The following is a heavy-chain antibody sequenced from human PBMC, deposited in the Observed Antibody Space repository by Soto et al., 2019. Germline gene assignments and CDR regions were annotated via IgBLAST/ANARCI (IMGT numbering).Heavy chain of an antibody. CDR1: GYTFTSYG. J-gene: IGHJ4*02. CDR3: AKSDIVLVPAAPLFDY. D-gene: IGHD2-2*01. Sequence: QVQLVQSGAEVKKPGASVKVSCKASGYTFTSYGISWVRQAPGQGLEWMGWISAYNGNTNYAQKLQGRVTMTTDTSTSTDYMELRSLRSDDTAVYYCAKSDIVLVPAAPLFDYWGQGTLVTVSS. CDR2: ISAYNGNT. V-gene: IGHV1-18*01.